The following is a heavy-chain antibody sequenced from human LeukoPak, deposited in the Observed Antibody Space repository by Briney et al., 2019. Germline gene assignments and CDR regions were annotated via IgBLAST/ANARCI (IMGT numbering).Heavy chain of an antibody. CDR3: ARDHKWELLTGWFDP. Sequence: ASVKVSCKASGYTLTGYYMHWVRQAPGQGLEWMGWINPNSGGTNYAQKFQGRVTMTRDTSISTAYMELSRLRSDDTAVYYCARDHKWELLTGWFDPWGQGTLVTVSS. CDR1: GYTLTGYY. V-gene: IGHV1-2*02. D-gene: IGHD1-26*01. J-gene: IGHJ5*02. CDR2: INPNSGGT.